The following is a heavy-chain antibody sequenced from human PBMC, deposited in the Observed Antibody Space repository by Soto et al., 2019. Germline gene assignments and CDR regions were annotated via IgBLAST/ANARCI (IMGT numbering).Heavy chain of an antibody. CDR2: INAGSGNT. CDR3: ARDTETLGPRANDALDI. CDR1: GYTFSAYT. V-gene: IGHV1-3*01. D-gene: IGHD3-3*02. J-gene: IGHJ3*02. Sequence: ASLKVSCKATGYTFSAYTMNWVRQAPGQSLVWMGWINAGSGNTKYSQNFQGRVSITRDTSASTVYMELTGLTSEDTAVYYCARDTETLGPRANDALDIWGQGTMVTVS.